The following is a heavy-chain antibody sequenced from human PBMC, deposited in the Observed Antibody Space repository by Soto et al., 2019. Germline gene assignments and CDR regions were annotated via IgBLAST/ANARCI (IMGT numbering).Heavy chain of an antibody. CDR2: IYHSGST. J-gene: IGHJ6*02. D-gene: IGHD6-19*01. Sequence: SEALSLTFAVSRGSISSSNWWSWVRQPPGKGLEWIGEIYHSGSTNYNPSLKSRVTISVDKSKNQFSLKLSSVTAADTAVYYCARAASEEVAGTSGMDVWGQGTTVTVSS. V-gene: IGHV4-4*02. CDR1: RGSISSSNW. CDR3: ARAASEEVAGTSGMDV.